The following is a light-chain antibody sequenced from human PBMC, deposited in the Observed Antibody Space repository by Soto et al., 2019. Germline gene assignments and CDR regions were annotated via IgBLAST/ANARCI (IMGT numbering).Light chain of an antibody. CDR3: AAWDDSLNGLVV. CDR2: GNH. V-gene: IGLV1-44*01. CDR1: NSNIGGHT. J-gene: IGLJ2*01. Sequence: QSALTQPPSASATPGQRVVISCSGSNSNIGGHTVNWYRQVPGTAPKLLIYGNHKRPSGVSDRFSASKSGTSASLAISGLQSEDEADYYCAAWDDSLNGLVVYGGGTKLTVL.